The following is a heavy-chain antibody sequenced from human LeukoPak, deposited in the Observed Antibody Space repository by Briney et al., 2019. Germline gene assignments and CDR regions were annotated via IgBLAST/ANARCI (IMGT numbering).Heavy chain of an antibody. CDR3: AKAMYYYDSSGPGDY. D-gene: IGHD3-22*01. V-gene: IGHV3-30*18. CDR1: GVTFSSYG. J-gene: IGHJ4*02. Sequence: GGSLRLSCAAAGVTFSSYGMHLVRQAPGKGLEWVAVISYDGSNKYYADSVKGRFTISRDNSKNTLYLQMSSLRAEDTAVYYCAKAMYYYDSSGPGDYWGQGTLVTVSS. CDR2: ISYDGSNK.